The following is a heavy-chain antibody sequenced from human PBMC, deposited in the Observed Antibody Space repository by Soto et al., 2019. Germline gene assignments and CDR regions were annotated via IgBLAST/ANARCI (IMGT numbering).Heavy chain of an antibody. CDR1: GGSISSSTYY. Sequence: SETLSLTCTVSGGSISSSTYYWGRIRQPPGKGLEWIGSIYYSGSTYYNPSLKSRVTISLDTSKNQFSLNLSSVTAADTAVYYCARHFTTSKPRYFDHWGQGTLVTVSS. V-gene: IGHV4-39*01. CDR3: ARHFTTSKPRYFDH. CDR2: IYYSGST. D-gene: IGHD2-2*01. J-gene: IGHJ4*02.